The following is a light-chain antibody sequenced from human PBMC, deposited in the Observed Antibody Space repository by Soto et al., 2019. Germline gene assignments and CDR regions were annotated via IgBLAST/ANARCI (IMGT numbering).Light chain of an antibody. V-gene: IGLV2-23*03. J-gene: IGLJ1*01. CDR2: EGS. Sequence: QSLLAQPASVSGSPGQSITISCTGTISDVGSYNLVSWYQQHPGKAPKLMIYEGSKRPSGVSNRFSGSKSGNTASLTISGLQAADEADYYCCSYAGSSTFFGTGTKVTV. CDR1: ISDVGSYNL. CDR3: CSYAGSSTF.